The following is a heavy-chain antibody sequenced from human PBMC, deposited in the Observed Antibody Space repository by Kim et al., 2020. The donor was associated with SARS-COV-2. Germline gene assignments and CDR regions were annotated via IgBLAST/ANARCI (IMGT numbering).Heavy chain of an antibody. J-gene: IGHJ3*02. V-gene: IGHV3-30*04. CDR3: ARDITIFGVVPDAFDI. D-gene: IGHD3-3*01. CDR2: ISYDGSNK. CDR1: GFTFSSYA. Sequence: GGSLRLSCAASGFTFSSYAMHWVRQAPGKGLEWVAVISYDGSNKYYVDSVKGRFTISRDNSKNTLYLQMNSLRAEDTAVYYCARDITIFGVVPDAFDIWGQGTMVTVSS.